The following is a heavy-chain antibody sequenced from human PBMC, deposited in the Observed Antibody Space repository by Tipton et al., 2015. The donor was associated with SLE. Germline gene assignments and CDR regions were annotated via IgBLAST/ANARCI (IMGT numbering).Heavy chain of an antibody. CDR3: ARASFIVGSTTFWFDP. J-gene: IGHJ5*02. D-gene: IGHD1-26*01. Sequence: TLSLTCTVSGGSISSGSYYWTWIRQPAGKALEWIGHIYFSGQTYYNPPLKSRVTISVDTSKNQFSLKLNSVTATDAAVYYCARASFIVGSTTFWFDPWGQGALVIVSS. V-gene: IGHV4-61*09. CDR1: GGSISSGSYY. CDR2: IYFSGQT.